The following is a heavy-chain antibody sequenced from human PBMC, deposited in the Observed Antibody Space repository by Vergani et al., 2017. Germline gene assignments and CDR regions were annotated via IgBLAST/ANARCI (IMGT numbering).Heavy chain of an antibody. J-gene: IGHJ4*02. D-gene: IGHD2-2*02. CDR1: GLTFSNYA. Sequence: QVQLVESGGGVVQPGRSLRLSCAASGLTFSNYAMHWVRQAPGKGLELVAVIWSDGSKKYYGDSVRGRFTISRDNSKNTLYLQMNSLRAEDTAVYYCAKETQDDTVEAPAAIQGTFDNWGQGTLVTVSS. V-gene: IGHV3-33*06. CDR2: IWSDGSKK. CDR3: AKETQDDTVEAPAAIQGTFDN.